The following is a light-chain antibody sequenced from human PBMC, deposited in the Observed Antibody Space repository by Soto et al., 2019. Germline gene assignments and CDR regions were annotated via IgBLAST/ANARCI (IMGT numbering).Light chain of an antibody. V-gene: IGKV1-27*01. CDR3: QRYYNAPFT. J-gene: IGKJ4*01. CDR1: QGIKNY. Sequence: DIRVTQQPSSLSASVGDRVTITCRASQGIKNYLAWYQQKPGETPKLLIYAASTLESGIPPRFSGSGSGTDFTLTINNLQPEDVATYYCQRYYNAPFTFGGGTKVEIK. CDR2: AAS.